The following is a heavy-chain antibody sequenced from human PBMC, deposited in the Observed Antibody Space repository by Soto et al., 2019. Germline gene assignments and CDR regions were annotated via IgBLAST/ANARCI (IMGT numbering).Heavy chain of an antibody. CDR2: LHYTGST. CDR3: ARRYASSGYAYDI. V-gene: IGHV4-39*01. J-gene: IGHJ3*02. CDR1: GDSISSGDYY. Sequence: PSETLSLTCTVSGDSISSGDYYWSWIRQPPGKGLEWIGCLHYTGSTYYDPSLKRRVTISGDTSKNQFSLKLNSVTAADTAMYYCARRYASSGYAYDIWGQGTMVTVSS. D-gene: IGHD3-22*01.